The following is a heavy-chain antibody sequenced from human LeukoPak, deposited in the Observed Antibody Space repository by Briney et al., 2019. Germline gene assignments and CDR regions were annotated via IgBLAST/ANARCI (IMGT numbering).Heavy chain of an antibody. D-gene: IGHD1-26*01. V-gene: IGHV3-66*02. J-gene: IGHJ5*02. Sequence: PGGSLTLACPASAFILSRNCMRWVRPAPGKGLEWVAVVYSGGSPNYPESVKRRFTNHRDNSEHRLYLQVDGLSARNSAVYSCARSSATWERAFEPWGKGTLVTVS. CDR1: AFILSRNC. CDR3: ARSSATWERAFEP. CDR2: VYSGGSP.